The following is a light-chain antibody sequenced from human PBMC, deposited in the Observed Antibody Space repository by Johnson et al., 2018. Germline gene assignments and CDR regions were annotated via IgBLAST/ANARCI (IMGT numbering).Light chain of an antibody. J-gene: IGLJ1*01. CDR3: GTWDSSLCARNV. V-gene: IGLV1-51*02. CDR2: ENN. Sequence: QSVLTQPPSVSAAPGQKVTISCSGSSSNIGNNYVSWYQQLPGTAPKLLIYENNKRPSGIPDRFSGSKSGTSATLGITGLQTGDEADYYCGTWDSSLCARNVFGTGTKVTVL. CDR1: SSNIGNNY.